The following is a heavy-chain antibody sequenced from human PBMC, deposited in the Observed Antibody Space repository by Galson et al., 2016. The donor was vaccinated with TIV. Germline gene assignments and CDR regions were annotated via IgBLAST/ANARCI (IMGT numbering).Heavy chain of an antibody. Sequence: CAASGFPFRLYTINWVRQAPGKGLEWVSSISSNGYYIYYADSLKGRFTISRDNSENSLYLQMNSLSAKDTAVYYCAREGGRGRPDRDWFDLWGQGTLVTVSS. J-gene: IGHJ5*02. CDR1: GFPFRLYT. CDR3: AREGGRGRPDRDWFDL. D-gene: IGHD1-14*01. CDR2: ISSNGYYI. V-gene: IGHV3-21*01.